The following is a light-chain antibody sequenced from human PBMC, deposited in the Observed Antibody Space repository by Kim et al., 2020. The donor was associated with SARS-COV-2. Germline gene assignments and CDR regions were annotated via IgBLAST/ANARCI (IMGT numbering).Light chain of an antibody. CDR2: GKN. Sequence: SSELTKDPAVSVALGQTVRITCQGDSLRSYYASWYQQKPGQAPVLVIYGKNNRPSGIPDRFSGSSSGNTASLTITGAQAEDEADYYCNSRDSSGNHWVFGGETQLTVL. CDR1: SLRSYY. V-gene: IGLV3-19*01. CDR3: NSRDSSGNHWV. J-gene: IGLJ3*02.